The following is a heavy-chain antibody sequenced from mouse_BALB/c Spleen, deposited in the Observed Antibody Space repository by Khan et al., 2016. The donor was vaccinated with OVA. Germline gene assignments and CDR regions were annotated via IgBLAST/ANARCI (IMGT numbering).Heavy chain of an antibody. D-gene: IGHD1-1*01. V-gene: IGHV5-6-4*01. CDR3: PRHRGYYGHNPYFDY. J-gene: IGHJ2*01. Sequence: EVELVESGGGLVRPGGSLKLSCAASGFSFSSYSMSWVRQTPEKRLEWVATISSGGTYIYYPDSVKGRFTISRDNAKNTLYLQMSSLKSEDTAMYYCPRHRGYYGHNPYFDYGGQGTTLTVSS. CDR2: ISSGGTYI. CDR1: GFSFSSYS.